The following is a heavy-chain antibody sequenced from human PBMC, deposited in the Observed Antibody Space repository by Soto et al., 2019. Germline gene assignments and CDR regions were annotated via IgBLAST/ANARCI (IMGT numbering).Heavy chain of an antibody. J-gene: IGHJ4*02. CDR1: SSHA. Sequence: EVQLLESGGGLVQPGGSLRLSCAASSSHAMSWVRQAPGKGLEWVSAISGSGGSTYYADSVKGRFTISRDNSKNTLYLQMNSLRAEDTAVYYCAKEGGRGGGSFDYWGQGTPVTVSS. CDR2: ISGSGGST. CDR3: AKEGGRGGGSFDY. D-gene: IGHD3-16*01. V-gene: IGHV3-23*01.